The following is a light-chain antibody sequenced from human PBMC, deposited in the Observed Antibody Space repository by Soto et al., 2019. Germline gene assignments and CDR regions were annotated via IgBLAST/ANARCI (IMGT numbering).Light chain of an antibody. CDR1: SSNIGAGYD. Sequence: SVLTQPPSVSGAPGQRVTISCTGSSSNIGAGYDVHWYQQLPGTAPKLLIYHNSNRPSGVPDRFSGSKSGTSASLAITGLQAEDEADYYCQSYDSSLSVVFGGGTKLTVL. CDR3: QSYDSSLSVV. V-gene: IGLV1-40*01. J-gene: IGLJ2*01. CDR2: HNS.